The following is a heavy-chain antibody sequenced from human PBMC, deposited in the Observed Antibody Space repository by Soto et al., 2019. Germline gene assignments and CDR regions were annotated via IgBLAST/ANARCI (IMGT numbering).Heavy chain of an antibody. CDR3: ARGDSDYYYYGMDV. D-gene: IGHD1-26*01. CDR1: GGSISSYS. V-gene: IGHV4-30-2*01. J-gene: IGHJ6*02. Sequence: SETLSLTCTVSGGSISSYSWSWIRQPPGKGLEWIGYIYHSGSTYYNPSLKSRVTISVDRSKNQFSLKLSSVTAADTAVYYCARGDSDYYYYGMDVWGQGTTVTVSS. CDR2: IYHSGST.